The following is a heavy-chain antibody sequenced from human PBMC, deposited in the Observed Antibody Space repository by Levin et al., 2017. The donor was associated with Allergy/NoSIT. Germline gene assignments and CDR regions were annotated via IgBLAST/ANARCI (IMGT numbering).Heavy chain of an antibody. J-gene: IGHJ4*02. CDR2: FTGSGGRT. Sequence: GGSLRLSCAASGFTFSTYAMSWVRQAPGKGLEWVSTFTGSGGRTNYADSVKGRFTISRDNSKNTLFLQMNSLRAEDTAVYYCARSKPSYYYDSTGYSFDYWGPGTLVTVSS. CDR1: GFTFSTYA. CDR3: ARSKPSYYYDSTGYSFDY. V-gene: IGHV3-23*01. D-gene: IGHD3-22*01.